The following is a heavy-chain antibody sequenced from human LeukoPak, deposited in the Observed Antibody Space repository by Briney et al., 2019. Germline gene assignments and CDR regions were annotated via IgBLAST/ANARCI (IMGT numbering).Heavy chain of an antibody. CDR1: GGSISSSNW. J-gene: IGHJ3*02. CDR3: ARDIGTFGVVMAAVMGAFDI. D-gene: IGHD3-3*01. V-gene: IGHV4-4*02. CDR2: IYHSGST. Sequence: PSGTLSLTCAVSGGSISSSNWWSWVRQPPGKGLEWIGEIYHSGSTNYNPSLKSRVTISVDKSKNQFSLKLSSVTAADTAVYYCARDIGTFGVVMAAVMGAFDIWGQGTMVTVSS.